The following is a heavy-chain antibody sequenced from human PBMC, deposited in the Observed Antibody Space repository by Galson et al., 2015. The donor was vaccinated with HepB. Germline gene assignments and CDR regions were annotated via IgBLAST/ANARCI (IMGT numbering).Heavy chain of an antibody. D-gene: IGHD1-26*01. J-gene: IGHJ4*02. CDR2: ISYTGST. CDR3: AGVSREDAWEFPSRTIDS. CDR1: GGSISRYS. V-gene: IGHV4-59*01. Sequence: SETLSLTCIVSGGSISRYSWSWIRQSPGKALEWIGSISYTGSTDYQPSIKGRVTMSVDTAKRQFSLSLTSVSPADTAVYYCAGVSREDAWEFPSRTIDSWGQGTLIAVSS.